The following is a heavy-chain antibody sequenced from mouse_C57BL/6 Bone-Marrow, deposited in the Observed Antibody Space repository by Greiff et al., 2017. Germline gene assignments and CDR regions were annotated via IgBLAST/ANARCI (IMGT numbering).Heavy chain of an antibody. CDR2: IDPENGDT. CDR1: GFNIKDDY. D-gene: IGHD1-1*01. Sequence: VQLKESGAELVRPGASVKLSCTASGFNIKDDYMHWVKQRPEQGLEWIGWIDPENGDTEYASKFQGKATITADTSSNTAYLQLSSLTSEDTAVYYCTPFITTVVATGYWGQGTTLTVSS. CDR3: TPFITTVVATGY. J-gene: IGHJ2*01. V-gene: IGHV14-4*01.